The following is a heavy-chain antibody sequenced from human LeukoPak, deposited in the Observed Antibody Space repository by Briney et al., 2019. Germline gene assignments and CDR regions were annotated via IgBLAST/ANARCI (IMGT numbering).Heavy chain of an antibody. CDR1: GGSISSYY. J-gene: IGHJ5*02. Sequence: SETLSLTCTVSGGSISSYYWSWIRQPAGKGLEWIGYIYYSGSTYYNPSLKSRVTISVDTSKNQFSLKLSSVTAADTAVYYCARDGNWGFGWFDPWGQGTLVTVSS. V-gene: IGHV4-59*06. D-gene: IGHD7-27*01. CDR3: ARDGNWGFGWFDP. CDR2: IYYSGST.